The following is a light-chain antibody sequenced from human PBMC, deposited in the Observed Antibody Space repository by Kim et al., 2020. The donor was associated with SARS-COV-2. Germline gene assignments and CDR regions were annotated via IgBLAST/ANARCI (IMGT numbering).Light chain of an antibody. CDR2: GAS. CDR1: QDIRND. J-gene: IGKJ5*01. Sequence: DIQMTQSPSSLSASVGDRVTITCRASQDIRNDLGWYQQNPGRAPKRLIYGASSVQSGVPSRFSGSGSGTEFTLTISSLQPEDFATYFCLQHNTDPITFGQGTRLEIK. CDR3: LQHNTDPIT. V-gene: IGKV1-17*01.